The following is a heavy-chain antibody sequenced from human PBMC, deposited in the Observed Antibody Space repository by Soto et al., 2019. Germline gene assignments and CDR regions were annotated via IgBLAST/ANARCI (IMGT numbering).Heavy chain of an antibody. Sequence: GESLKISCKGSEYMFTDYWIAWVRQMPEKGLEWMGTIYPADSDTRYSPSFQGQVTMSADKSISTAYLQWSTLKASDSAVYYCARRKSGPTYSYYGLDVWGQGTTVTVSS. V-gene: IGHV5-51*01. CDR3: ARRKSGPTYSYYGLDV. J-gene: IGHJ6*02. CDR2: IYPADSDT. D-gene: IGHD1-1*01. CDR1: EYMFTDYW.